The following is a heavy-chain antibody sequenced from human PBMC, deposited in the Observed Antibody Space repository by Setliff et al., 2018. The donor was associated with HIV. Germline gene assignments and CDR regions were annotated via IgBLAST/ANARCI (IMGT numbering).Heavy chain of an antibody. V-gene: IGHV4-38-2*01. CDR2: VHHSGST. J-gene: IGHJ3*01. CDR1: GYSISSAYY. CDR3: ARQGAGYYFDSSDYYTGNGFDF. Sequence: SETLSLTCAVSGYSISSAYYWGWIRQPPGKGLEWIGGVHHSGSTHYNPSLKSRVTISGQTSKNQFSLEMTSVTAADTAVYYCARQGAGYYFDSSDYYTGNGFDFWGQGTLVTVSS. D-gene: IGHD3-22*01.